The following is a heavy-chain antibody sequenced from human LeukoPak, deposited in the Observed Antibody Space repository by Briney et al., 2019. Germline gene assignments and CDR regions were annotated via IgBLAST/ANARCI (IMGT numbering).Heavy chain of an antibody. Sequence: GGSLRLSCAASGFTFSIFSMNWVPEAPGERVEWVSYISSSSSTTFYADSVKGRFTISRDNAKTSLYLQMNSLRAEDTAVYYCARDSSSDYWGQGTLVTVSS. V-gene: IGHV3-48*01. CDR3: ARDSSSDY. D-gene: IGHD6-6*01. J-gene: IGHJ4*02. CDR2: ISSSSSTT. CDR1: GFTFSIFS.